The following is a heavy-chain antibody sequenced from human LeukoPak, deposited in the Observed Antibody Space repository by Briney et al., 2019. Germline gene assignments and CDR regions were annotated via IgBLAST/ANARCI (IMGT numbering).Heavy chain of an antibody. CDR3: ARVHYYYDSSGYYYRGFDY. D-gene: IGHD3-22*01. CDR1: GFPFDDYG. J-gene: IGHJ4*02. V-gene: IGHV3-20*04. CDR2: INWNGGST. Sequence: GGSLRLSCVASGFPFDDYGMSWVHQAPGKGVACVSGINWNGGSTGYADSVKSRFTISRDNAKTSLYLQMNRLRAEDTALSYCARVHYYYDSSGYYYRGFDYWGQGTLVTVSA.